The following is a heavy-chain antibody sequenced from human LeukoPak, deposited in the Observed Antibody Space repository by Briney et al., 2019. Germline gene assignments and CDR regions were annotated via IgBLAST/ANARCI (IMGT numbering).Heavy chain of an antibody. D-gene: IGHD3-22*01. V-gene: IGHV3-21*01. CDR1: GFTFSSYS. Sequence: RAGGSLRLSCAASGFTFSSYSMNWVRHAPGKGLEWVSSISSSSSYIYYADSVKGRFTISRDNAKNSLYLQMNSLRAEDTAVYYCARDYYDSSGYYYFDYWGQGTLVTVSS. J-gene: IGHJ4*02. CDR2: ISSSSSYI. CDR3: ARDYYDSSGYYYFDY.